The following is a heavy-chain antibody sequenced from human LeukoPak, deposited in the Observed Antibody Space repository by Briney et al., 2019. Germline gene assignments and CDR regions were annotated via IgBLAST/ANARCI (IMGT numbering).Heavy chain of an antibody. V-gene: IGHV4-34*01. CDR2: INHSGST. J-gene: IGHJ3*02. Sequence: PSETLSLTCAVYGGSFSGYYWSWIRQPPGKGLEWIGEINHSGSTNYNPSLKSRVTISVDTSKNQFSLKLSSVTAADTAVYYCARGPPRRKGDYFDIWGQGTMVTVSS. CDR1: GGSFSGYY. CDR3: ARGPPRRKGDYFDI. D-gene: IGHD4-17*01.